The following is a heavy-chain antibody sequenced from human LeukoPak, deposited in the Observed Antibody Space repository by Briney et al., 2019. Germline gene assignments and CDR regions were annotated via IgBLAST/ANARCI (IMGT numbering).Heavy chain of an antibody. CDR3: ARDRYCSSTSCSGGYYYYMDV. J-gene: IGHJ6*03. CDR2: ISSSSSTI. CDR1: GFTFSSYS. V-gene: IGHV3-48*01. D-gene: IGHD2-2*01. Sequence: PGGSLRLSCAASGFTFSSYSMNWVRQAPGKGLEWVSYISSSSSTIYYADSVKGRFTISRDNAKNSLYLQMSSLRAEDTAVYYCARDRYCSSTSCSGGYYYYMDVWGKGTTVTVSS.